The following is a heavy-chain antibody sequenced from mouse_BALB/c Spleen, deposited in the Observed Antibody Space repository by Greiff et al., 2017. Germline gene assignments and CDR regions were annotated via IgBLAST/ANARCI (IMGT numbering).Heavy chain of an antibody. CDR3: ASEGPHYYGSPFAY. V-gene: IGHV3-8*02. CDR1: GDSITSGY. Sequence: EVKLEESGPSLVKPSQTLSLTCSVTGDSITSGYWNWIRKFPGNKLEYMGYISYSGSTYYNPSLKSRISITRDTSKNQYYLQLNSVTTEDTATYYCASEGPHYYGSPFAYWGQGTLVTVSA. CDR2: ISYSGST. D-gene: IGHD1-1*01. J-gene: IGHJ3*01.